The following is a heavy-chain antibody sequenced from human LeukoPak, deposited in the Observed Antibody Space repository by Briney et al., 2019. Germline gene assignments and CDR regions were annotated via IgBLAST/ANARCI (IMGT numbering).Heavy chain of an antibody. CDR2: ISGSGDRT. J-gene: IGHJ4*02. CDR1: GFTVSSNY. V-gene: IGHV3-23*01. CDR3: AKDLAYDSTDYHVVFDC. Sequence: GGSLRLSCAASGFTVSSNYMSWVRQAPGKGLEWVSAISGSGDRTYHADSVKGRFTTSRDNSKNTLYLQMNSLRAEDTAIYYCAKDLAYDSTDYHVVFDCWGQGTLVTVSS. D-gene: IGHD3-22*01.